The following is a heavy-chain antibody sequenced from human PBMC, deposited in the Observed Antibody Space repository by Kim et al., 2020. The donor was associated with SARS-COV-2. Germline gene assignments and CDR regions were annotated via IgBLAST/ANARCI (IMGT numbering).Heavy chain of an antibody. CDR3: ARRLNSSGWWGFDY. D-gene: IGHD6-19*01. Sequence: NHPHNRRVTISVDTYKNQFSLKLSSVTAADPAVYYCARRLNSSGWWGFDYWGQGTLVTVSS. J-gene: IGHJ4*02. V-gene: IGHV4-39*01.